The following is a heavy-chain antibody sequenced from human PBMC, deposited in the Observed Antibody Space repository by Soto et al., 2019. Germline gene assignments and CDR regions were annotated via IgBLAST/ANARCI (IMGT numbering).Heavy chain of an antibody. J-gene: IGHJ6*03. D-gene: IGHD5-12*01. CDR3: PRDRGYSGYDRYYYYYMDV. CDR2: ISSSSSYI. V-gene: IGHV3-21*01. CDR1: GVTFSSYS. Sequence: PGGSLRLSCAASGVTFSSYSMNWVRRAPGKGLEWVSSISSSSSYIYYADSVKGRFTISRDNAKNSLYLQMNSLRAEDTAVYYCPRDRGYSGYDRYYYYYMDVWGKGTTVTVSS.